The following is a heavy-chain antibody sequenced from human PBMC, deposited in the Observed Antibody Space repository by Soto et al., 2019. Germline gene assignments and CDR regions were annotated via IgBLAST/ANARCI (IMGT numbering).Heavy chain of an antibody. CDR1: GFTFSDTF. V-gene: IGHV3-11*06. D-gene: IGHD1-26*01. CDR3: AAGTHHADDVYDI. Sequence: QAQLVESGGGLVKPGGSLRLSCAASGFTFSDTFMAWIRQVPGKGLEFVSYINRHSSFTTYADAVKGRFTISRDNAKSALYLQISSLRVEDTAVYYCAAGTHHADDVYDIWGQGTTVTVSP. J-gene: IGHJ3*02. CDR2: INRHSSFT.